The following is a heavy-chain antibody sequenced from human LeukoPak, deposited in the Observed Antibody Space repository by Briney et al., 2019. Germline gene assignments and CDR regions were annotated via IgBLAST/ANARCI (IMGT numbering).Heavy chain of an antibody. CDR1: GYTFTDYD. V-gene: IGHV1-18*01. Sequence: ASVKVSCKTSGYTFTDYDITWVRQAPGQGLEWMGRVSPYNGNTYYSQRFQDRVTITKDTSTGTAYMDLRNLRTDDTAMYYCARNGRVRRVVKDLFEYWGQEPWSPSPQ. J-gene: IGHJ4*01. D-gene: IGHD3-10*01. CDR2: VSPYNGNT. CDR3: ARNGRVRRVVKDLFEY.